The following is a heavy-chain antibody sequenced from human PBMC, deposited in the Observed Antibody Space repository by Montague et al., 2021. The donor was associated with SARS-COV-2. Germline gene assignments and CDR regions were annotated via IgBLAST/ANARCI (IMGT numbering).Heavy chain of an antibody. CDR1: GASMSGSY. Sequence: SETLSLTCTVSGASMSGSYWGWVRQPAGKGPEWIGRIYSSGNTHYNPSLKSRVTISVDTSKNQFSLRLSSVTAADTAVYYCARDSRSSAYAMDYWGQGTLVTVSS. V-gene: IGHV4-4*07. CDR3: ARDSRSSAYAMDY. J-gene: IGHJ4*02. D-gene: IGHD3-22*01. CDR2: IYSSGNT.